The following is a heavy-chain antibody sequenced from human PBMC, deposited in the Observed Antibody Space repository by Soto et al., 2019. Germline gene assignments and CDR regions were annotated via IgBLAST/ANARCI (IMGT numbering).Heavy chain of an antibody. J-gene: IGHJ6*02. CDR3: ARGEAEGLTTANYYYYGMDV. D-gene: IGHD1-1*01. Sequence: PSETLSLTCTVSGGSISSGGYYWRWIRQHPGKGLEWIGYIYYSGSTYYNPSLKSRVTISVDTSKNQFSLKLSSVTAADTAVYYCARGEAEGLTTANYYYYGMDVWGQGTTVTVSS. CDR2: IYYSGST. V-gene: IGHV4-31*03. CDR1: GGSISSGGYY.